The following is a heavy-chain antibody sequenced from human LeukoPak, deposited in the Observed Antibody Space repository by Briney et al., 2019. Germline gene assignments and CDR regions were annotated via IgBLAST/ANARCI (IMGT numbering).Heavy chain of an antibody. J-gene: IGHJ5*02. Sequence: PSETLSLTCTVSGGSISGNYWSWIRQPPGQGLEWIAYIHSSGYTNYNPSLKCRVTISVDTSNNQFSLKVTSVTAADTAMYYCTKRQGPTSGSYDYFDPWGQGALVTVSS. V-gene: IGHV4-4*09. CDR3: TKRQGPTSGSYDYFDP. CDR1: GGSISGNY. CDR2: IHSSGYT. D-gene: IGHD1-26*01.